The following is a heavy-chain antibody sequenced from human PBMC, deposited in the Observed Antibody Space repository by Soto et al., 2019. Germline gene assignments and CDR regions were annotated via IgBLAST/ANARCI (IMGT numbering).Heavy chain of an antibody. CDR2: TKQDESEK. CDR1: GFTFGDYW. D-gene: IGHD6-25*01. Sequence: EVQLVKSGGGLVQPGGSLRLSCATSGFTFGDYWMSWVRQAPGKRLEWVANTKQDESEKYYVGSVRGRFTISRDNAKNSLYLQMNSLRADDTAVYFCVREGDSGFFSWGQGTLVTVSS. CDR3: VREGDSGFFS. V-gene: IGHV3-7*01. J-gene: IGHJ5*02.